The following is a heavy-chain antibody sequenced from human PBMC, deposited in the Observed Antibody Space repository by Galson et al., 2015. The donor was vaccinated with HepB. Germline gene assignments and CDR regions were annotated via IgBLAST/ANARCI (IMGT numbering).Heavy chain of an antibody. CDR3: AHSDSRLISDAFEI. V-gene: IGHV2-5*01. CDR1: GFSLSTSGVG. CDR2: IYWNGDK. Sequence: PALVKPTQTLTLTCTFSGFSLSTSGVGVGWIRQPPGKALEWLALIYWNGDKRYSPSLKSRLTITKDTSKNQVVLTMTNMDPVDTATYYCAHSDSRLISDAFEIWGPGTMVTVSS. J-gene: IGHJ3*02. D-gene: IGHD3-16*01.